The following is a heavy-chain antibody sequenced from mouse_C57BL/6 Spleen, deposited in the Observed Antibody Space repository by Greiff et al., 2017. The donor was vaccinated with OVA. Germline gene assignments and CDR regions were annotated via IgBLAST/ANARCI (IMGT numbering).Heavy chain of an antibody. D-gene: IGHD2-1*01. CDR3: ARSGGPYGNDWFAY. V-gene: IGHV1-53*01. Sequence: QVQLKQPGTELVKPGASVKLSCKASGYTFTSYWMHWVKQRPGQGLEWIGNIIPSNGGTNYNEKFKSKATLTVDKSSSTAYMQLSSLTSEDSAVYYCARSGGPYGNDWFAYWGQGTLVTVSA. J-gene: IGHJ3*01. CDR2: IIPSNGGT. CDR1: GYTFTSYW.